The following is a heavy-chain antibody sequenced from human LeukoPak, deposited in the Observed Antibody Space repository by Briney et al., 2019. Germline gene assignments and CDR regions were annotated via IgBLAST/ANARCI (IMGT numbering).Heavy chain of an antibody. Sequence: GGSLRLSCAASGFTFSSYGMHWVRQAPGKGLEWVAVISYDGSNKYYADSVKGRFTISRDNYKNTLYLQMNSLRAEDTAVYYCAKDLSLGGSGCPDYWGQGTLVTVSS. V-gene: IGHV3-30*18. J-gene: IGHJ4*02. CDR2: ISYDGSNK. D-gene: IGHD6-19*01. CDR3: AKDLSLGGSGCPDY. CDR1: GFTFSSYG.